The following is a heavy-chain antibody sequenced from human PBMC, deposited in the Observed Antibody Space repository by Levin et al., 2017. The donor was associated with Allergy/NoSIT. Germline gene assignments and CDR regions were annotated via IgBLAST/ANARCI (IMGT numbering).Heavy chain of an antibody. CDR2: ITGSGGDT. Sequence: GGSLRLSCAASGFTFSSHAMNWVRQAPGKGLEWVSAITGSGGDTYYAESVKGRFTISRDSSKSTMFLQMNSLRAEDTAVYYCAKTVDWRQEYFHYYGMDVWGQGTTVTVSS. D-gene: IGHD5-12*01. CDR3: AKTVDWRQEYFHYYGMDV. CDR1: GFTFSSHA. V-gene: IGHV3-23*01. J-gene: IGHJ6*02.